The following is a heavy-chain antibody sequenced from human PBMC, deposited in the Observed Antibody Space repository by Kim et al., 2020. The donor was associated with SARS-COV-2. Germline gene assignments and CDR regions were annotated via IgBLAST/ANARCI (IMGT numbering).Heavy chain of an antibody. V-gene: IGHV4-31*03. J-gene: IGHJ4*02. CDR2: IYYSGST. Sequence: SETLSLTCTVSGGSISSGGYYWSWIRQHPGKGLEWIGYIYYSGSTYYNPSLKSRVTISVDTSKNQFSLKLSSVTAADTAVYYCARARITMVRGVISFDYWGQGTLVTVSS. D-gene: IGHD3-10*01. CDR1: GGSISSGGYY. CDR3: ARARITMVRGVISFDY.